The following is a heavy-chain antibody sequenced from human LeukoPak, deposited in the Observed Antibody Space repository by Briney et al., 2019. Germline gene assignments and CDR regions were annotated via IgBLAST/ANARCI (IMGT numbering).Heavy chain of an antibody. CDR2: IRGSRDRS. D-gene: IGHD1-26*01. CDR1: GFTFSSYA. CDR3: AKDSKIVGATFRSYHYMDV. Sequence: GGSLRLSCAASGFTFSSYAMSWVRQAPGKGLEWVSAIRGSRDRSHYADSVKGRFTISRDNSKNTLYLQMNSLRAEDTAVYYCAKDSKIVGATFRSYHYMDVWGKGTAVTVSS. V-gene: IGHV3-23*01. J-gene: IGHJ6*03.